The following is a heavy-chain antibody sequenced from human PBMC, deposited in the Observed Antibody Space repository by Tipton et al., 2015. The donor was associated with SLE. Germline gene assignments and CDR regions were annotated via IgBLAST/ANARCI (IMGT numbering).Heavy chain of an antibody. V-gene: IGHV4-4*07. CDR3: ARVGYSYGFYYYYYMDV. J-gene: IGHJ6*03. CDR2: IYTSGGT. Sequence: TLSLTCTVSGGSISSYYWSWIRQPAGKGLEWIGRIYTSGGTNYNPSLKSRVTMSVDTSKNQFSLKLSSVTAADTAVYYCARVGYSYGFYYYYYMDVWGKGTTVTVSS. CDR1: GGSISSYY. D-gene: IGHD5-18*01.